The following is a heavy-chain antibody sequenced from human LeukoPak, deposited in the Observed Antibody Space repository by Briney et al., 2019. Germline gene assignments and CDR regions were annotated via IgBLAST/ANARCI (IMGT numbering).Heavy chain of an antibody. D-gene: IGHD1-26*01. CDR2: INHSGST. CDR3: ARGRSVGARFDY. J-gene: IGHJ4*02. CDR1: GGSFSGYY. Sequence: SETLSLTCAVYGGSFSGYYWSWIRQPPGKGLEWIGEINHSGSTNYNPSLKSRVTISVDTSKNQFSLKLSSVTAADTAVYYCARGRSVGARFDYWGQGTLVTVSS. V-gene: IGHV4-34*01.